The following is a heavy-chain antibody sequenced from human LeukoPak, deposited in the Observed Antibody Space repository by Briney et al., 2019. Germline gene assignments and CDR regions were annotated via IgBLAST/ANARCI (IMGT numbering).Heavy chain of an antibody. J-gene: IGHJ4*02. V-gene: IGHV3-48*02. CDR2: ISSSSRSI. CDR1: GFNFGTYT. D-gene: IGHD3-10*01. CDR3: VLGSPFDY. Sequence: PGGSLRLSCAASGFNFGTYTMNWVRQAPRKGLEWVSYISSSSRSIYYADSVKGRFTISRDNANNSLSLQMNSLRDEDTAVYYCVLGSPFDYWGQGTLVTVSS.